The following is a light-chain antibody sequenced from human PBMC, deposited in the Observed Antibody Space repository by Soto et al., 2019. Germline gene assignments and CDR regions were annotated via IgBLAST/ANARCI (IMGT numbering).Light chain of an antibody. CDR3: QQYHNSPPT. Sequence: DIVLTQSPGTLSLSPGERATLSCRASQSVSSSYLGWYQQKPGQAPRLLIYGASSRATGIPDRFSGGGSGTDFTLTISRMEPEDFAVYYCQQYHNSPPTFGQGTKVDIK. CDR1: QSVSSSY. V-gene: IGKV3-20*01. J-gene: IGKJ1*01. CDR2: GAS.